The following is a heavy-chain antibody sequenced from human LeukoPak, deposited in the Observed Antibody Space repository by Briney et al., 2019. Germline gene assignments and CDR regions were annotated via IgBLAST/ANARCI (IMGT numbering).Heavy chain of an antibody. CDR2: IPYDGSNT. CDR1: GFSFSTNT. J-gene: IGHJ4*02. D-gene: IGHD2-15*01. V-gene: IGHV3-30-3*01. Sequence: GGSLRLSCAASGFSFSTNTMYWVRQSPGKWLEWVAVIPYDGSNTTYADSVKGRFTISRDNSKNTLYLQANSLRTEDTAVYYCATGRWPREIDYWGQGTLVTVSS. CDR3: ATGRWPREIDY.